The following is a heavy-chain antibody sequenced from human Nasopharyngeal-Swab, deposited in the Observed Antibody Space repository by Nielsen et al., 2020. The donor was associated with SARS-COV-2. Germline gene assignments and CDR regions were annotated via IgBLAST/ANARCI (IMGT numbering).Heavy chain of an antibody. V-gene: IGHV4-34*01. Sequence: SETLSLTCAVYGGSFSGYYWSWIRQPPGKGLVWIGEINHSGSTNYNPSLKSRVTISVDTSKNQFSLKLSSVTAADTAVYYWARGIVVVPAAIVADAFDIWGQGTMVTVSS. CDR3: ARGIVVVPAAIVADAFDI. D-gene: IGHD2-2*01. CDR1: GGSFSGYY. CDR2: INHSGST. J-gene: IGHJ3*02.